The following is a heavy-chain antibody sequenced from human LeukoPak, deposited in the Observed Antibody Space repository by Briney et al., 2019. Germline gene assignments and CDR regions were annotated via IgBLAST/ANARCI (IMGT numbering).Heavy chain of an antibody. Sequence: PSETLSLTCTVSGGSISSYYWSWIRQPPRKGPKWIGYIYYSGSTNYNPSLKSRVTISVDTSKNQFSLKLSSVTAADTAVYYCAREIAAAGYFDYWGQGTLVTVSS. D-gene: IGHD6-13*01. V-gene: IGHV4-59*01. CDR3: AREIAAAGYFDY. CDR1: GGSISSYY. J-gene: IGHJ4*02. CDR2: IYYSGST.